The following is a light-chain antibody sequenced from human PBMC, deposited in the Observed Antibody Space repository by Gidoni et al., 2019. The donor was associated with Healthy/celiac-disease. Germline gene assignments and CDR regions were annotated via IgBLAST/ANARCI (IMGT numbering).Light chain of an antibody. Sequence: EIMMTQSPATLSLSPGDTATLSCRASQIVSSNLTWYQQKPGQAPRLLIYGASTRATGIPARFSGSGSGTEFTLTISSLQSEDFAVYYCQQYNNWPRTFGQGTKVEIK. CDR2: GAS. CDR3: QQYNNWPRT. J-gene: IGKJ1*01. CDR1: QIVSSN. V-gene: IGKV3-15*01.